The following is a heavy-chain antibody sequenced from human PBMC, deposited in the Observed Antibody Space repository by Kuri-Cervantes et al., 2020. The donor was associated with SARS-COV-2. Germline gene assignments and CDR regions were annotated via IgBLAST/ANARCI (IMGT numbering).Heavy chain of an antibody. Sequence: GGSVRLSGAASGFTFSSYAMHWVRQAPGKGLEWVAVISYDGSNKYYADSVKGRFTISRDNSKNTLYLQMNSLRAEDTAVYYCARDDLYSSGGNYYWGQGTLVTVSS. CDR1: GFTFSSYA. V-gene: IGHV3-30-3*01. D-gene: IGHD6-19*01. J-gene: IGHJ4*02. CDR3: ARDDLYSSGGNYY. CDR2: ISYDGSNK.